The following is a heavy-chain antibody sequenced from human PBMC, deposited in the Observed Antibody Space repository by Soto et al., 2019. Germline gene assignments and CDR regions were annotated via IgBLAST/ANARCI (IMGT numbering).Heavy chain of an antibody. Sequence: PGGSLRLPCAASGFTLTDYWMHWARQAPGKGLVWVSRIKADEITTRYADSVKGRFTIFRDNAKNTPYLQMNSLTAEDTAVYYFARGLYLDYGQDYWGRGTLVTVSS. CDR3: ARGLYLDYGQDY. D-gene: IGHD4-17*01. J-gene: IGHJ4*02. CDR1: GFTLTDYW. CDR2: IKADEITT. V-gene: IGHV3-74*01.